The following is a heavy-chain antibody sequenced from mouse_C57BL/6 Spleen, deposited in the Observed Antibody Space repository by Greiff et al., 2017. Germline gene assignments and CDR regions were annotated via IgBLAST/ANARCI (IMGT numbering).Heavy chain of an antibody. CDR3: TRIYYYGSSPSYWYFDV. D-gene: IGHD1-1*01. Sequence: EVMLVESGEGLVKPGGSLKLSCAASGFTFSSYAMSWVRQTPEKRLEWVAYISSGGDYIYYADTVKGRFTISRDNARNTLYLQMSSLKSEDTAMYYCTRIYYYGSSPSYWYFDVWGTGTTVTVSS. CDR2: ISSGGDYI. J-gene: IGHJ1*03. V-gene: IGHV5-9-1*02. CDR1: GFTFSSYA.